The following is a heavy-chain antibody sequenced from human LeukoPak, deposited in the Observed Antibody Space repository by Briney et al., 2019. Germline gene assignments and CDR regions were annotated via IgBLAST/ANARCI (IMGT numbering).Heavy chain of an antibody. V-gene: IGHV3-48*04. J-gene: IGHJ3*02. CDR2: ITLSGTT. CDR3: ARVVVYYGSGSNYSDDAFDI. Sequence: PGGSLRLSYAASGFTFSSYTMNWVRPAPGKGLEWHSSITLSGTTFYADSVKGRFTISRDNAKNSLYLQMNSLRAEDTAVYYCARVVVYYGSGSNYSDDAFDIWGQGTMVTVSS. CDR1: GFTFSSYT. D-gene: IGHD3-10*01.